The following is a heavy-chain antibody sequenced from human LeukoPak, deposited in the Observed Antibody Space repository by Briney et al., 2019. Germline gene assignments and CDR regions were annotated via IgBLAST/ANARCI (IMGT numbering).Heavy chain of an antibody. V-gene: IGHV4-59*08. CDR3: ARHKGGSYRGAFDI. D-gene: IGHD3-16*02. CDR1: GGSISSYY. Sequence: SETLSLTCTVSGGSISSYYWSWIRQPPGKGLEWIGYIYYSGSTNYNPFLKSRVTISVDTSKNQFSLKLSSVTAADTAVYYCARHKGGSYRGAFDIWGQGTMVTVSS. CDR2: IYYSGST. J-gene: IGHJ3*02.